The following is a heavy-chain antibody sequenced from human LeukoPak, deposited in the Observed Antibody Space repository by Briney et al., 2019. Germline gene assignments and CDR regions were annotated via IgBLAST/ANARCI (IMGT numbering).Heavy chain of an antibody. D-gene: IGHD2-2*01. CDR1: GGSFSGYY. V-gene: IGHV4-34*01. Sequence: SETLSLTCAVYGGSFSGYYWSWIRQPPGKGLEWIGEINHSGSTNYNPSLKSRVTISVDTSKNQFSLKLSSVTAADTAVYYCARARWRYCSSTSCYLFDYWGQGTLVTVSS. J-gene: IGHJ4*02. CDR3: ARARWRYCSSTSCYLFDY. CDR2: INHSGST.